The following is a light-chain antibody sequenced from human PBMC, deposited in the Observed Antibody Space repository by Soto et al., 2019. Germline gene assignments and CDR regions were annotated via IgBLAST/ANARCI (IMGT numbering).Light chain of an antibody. V-gene: IGKV1-5*03. CDR3: QQYNSYSRT. Sequence: DIQMTQSPSTLSASVGNRVTITCRASQSISTWLAWYQQKPGKAPKLLSSKASSLESGVPSRFSGSGSGTEFTLTIRSEQPDDFATYYTQQYNSYSRTFGHGTKVEIK. CDR2: KAS. J-gene: IGKJ1*01. CDR1: QSISTW.